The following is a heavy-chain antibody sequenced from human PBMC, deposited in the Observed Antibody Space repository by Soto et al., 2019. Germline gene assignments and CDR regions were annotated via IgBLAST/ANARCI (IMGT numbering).Heavy chain of an antibody. CDR3: GRWWYSNGWSDY. V-gene: IGHV2-5*01. J-gene: IGHJ4*02. Sequence: QITLKESGPTLVKPTQTLTLTCTFSGFSLSTTAEGVGWVRQPPGKALEWLGLVYWNDEKRYSPSLKTRLAITKDASKNQVVLTMTHMDPADTATYYCGRWWYSNGWSDYWGQGTLVTVSS. CDR2: VYWNDEK. CDR1: GFSLSTTAEG. D-gene: IGHD6-19*01.